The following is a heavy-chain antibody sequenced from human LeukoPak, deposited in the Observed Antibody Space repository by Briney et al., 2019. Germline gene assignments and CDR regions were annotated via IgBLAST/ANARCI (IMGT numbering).Heavy chain of an antibody. V-gene: IGHV3-53*01. CDR3: QRTMVRGELDY. CDR2: IYSGGST. CDR1: GFTVSSNY. J-gene: IGHJ4*02. D-gene: IGHD3-10*01. Sequence: GGSLRLSCAASGFTVSSNYMSWVRQAPGRGLEWVSVIYSGGSTYYADSVKGRFTISRDNSKNTLYLQMNSLRAEDTAVYYCQRTMVRGELDYWGQGTLVTVSS.